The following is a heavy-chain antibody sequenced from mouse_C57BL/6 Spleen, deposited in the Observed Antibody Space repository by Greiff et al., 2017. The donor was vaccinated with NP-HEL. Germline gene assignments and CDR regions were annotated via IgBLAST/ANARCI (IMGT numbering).Heavy chain of an antibody. CDR3: AREGAYYGSSYFDY. D-gene: IGHD1-1*01. Sequence: VQLQQPGAELVRPGSSVKLSCKASGYTFTSYWMDWVKQRPGQGLEWIGNIYPSDSETHYNQKFKDKATLPVDKSSSTAYMQLSSLTSEDSAVDYCAREGAYYGSSYFDYWGQGTTLTVSS. CDR2: IYPSDSET. J-gene: IGHJ2*01. V-gene: IGHV1-61*01. CDR1: GYTFTSYW.